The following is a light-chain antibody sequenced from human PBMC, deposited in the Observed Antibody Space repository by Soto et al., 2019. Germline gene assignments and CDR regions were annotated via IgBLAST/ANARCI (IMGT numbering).Light chain of an antibody. V-gene: IGKV1-5*01. CDR1: QSISTW. J-gene: IGKJ1*01. CDR3: QQYMSYQT. CDR2: DVS. Sequence: DIQMTQSPSTLSASVGDRVTITCRASQSISTWLAWYQQKPGKAPKLLIYDVSSLESGVPSRFSGSGSGTEFTLTISSLQPDDFATYYCQQYMSYQTFGQGTKV.